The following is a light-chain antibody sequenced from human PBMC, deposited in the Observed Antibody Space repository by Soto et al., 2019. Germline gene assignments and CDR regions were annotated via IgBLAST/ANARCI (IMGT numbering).Light chain of an antibody. CDR2: AAS. Sequence: VIWMTQSPSLLSPSTGDRVTISCPIRPGISSYLAWYQQKPGKAPELLIYAASSLESGVPSRFSGSGSGTDFTLTISCLQSEDFATYYCQQYYSFPRTFGQGTKVDIK. J-gene: IGKJ1*01. CDR3: QQYYSFPRT. V-gene: IGKV1D-8*01. CDR1: PGISSY.